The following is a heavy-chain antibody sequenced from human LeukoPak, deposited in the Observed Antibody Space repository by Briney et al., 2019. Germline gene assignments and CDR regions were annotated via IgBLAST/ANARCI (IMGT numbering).Heavy chain of an antibody. D-gene: IGHD3-10*01. CDR2: IYYSGST. J-gene: IGHJ6*03. V-gene: IGHV4-59*01. Sequence: SETLSLTCTVPGGSMSSYYWSWIRQPPGKGLEWIGYIYYSGSTNYNPSLKSRVTISVHTSKNQFSLKLSSVTAADTAVYYCARVFDSGSQAYFYYMDVWGKGTTVTVSS. CDR1: GGSMSSYY. CDR3: ARVFDSGSQAYFYYMDV.